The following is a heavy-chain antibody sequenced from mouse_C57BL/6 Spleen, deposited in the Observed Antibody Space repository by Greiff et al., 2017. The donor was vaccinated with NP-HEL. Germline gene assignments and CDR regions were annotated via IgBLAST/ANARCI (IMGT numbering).Heavy chain of an antibody. V-gene: IGHV1-15*01. Sequence: QVHVKQSGAELVRPGASVTLSCKASGYTFTDYEMHWVKQTPVHGLEWIGAIDPETGGTAYNQKFKGKAILTADKSSSTAYMELRSLTSEDSAVYYCTRGSYGSSSYYYAMDYWGQGTSVTVSS. J-gene: IGHJ4*01. D-gene: IGHD1-1*01. CDR1: GYTFTDYE. CDR3: TRGSYGSSSYYYAMDY. CDR2: IDPETGGT.